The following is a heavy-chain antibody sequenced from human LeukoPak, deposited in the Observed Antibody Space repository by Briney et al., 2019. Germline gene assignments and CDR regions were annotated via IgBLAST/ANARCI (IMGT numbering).Heavy chain of an antibody. CDR3: ARDNYSSGWDRFDY. D-gene: IGHD6-19*01. J-gene: IGHJ4*02. Sequence: RASVKVSCKASGYTFTGYYMHLVRQAPGQGLEWMGRINPNSGGTNYAQKFQGRVTMTRDTSISTAYMELSRLRSDDTAVYYCARDNYSSGWDRFDYWGQGTLVTVSS. CDR1: GYTFTGYY. CDR2: INPNSGGT. V-gene: IGHV1-2*02.